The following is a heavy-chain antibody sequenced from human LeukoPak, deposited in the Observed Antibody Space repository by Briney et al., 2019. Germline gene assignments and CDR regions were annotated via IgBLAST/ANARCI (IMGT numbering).Heavy chain of an antibody. D-gene: IGHD4-17*01. J-gene: IGHJ4*02. V-gene: IGHV1-2*02. CDR2: INPNSAVT. Sequence: ASVKVSCKASGYTFIGYYIHWVRQAPGQGLEWMGWINPNSAVTYYAQKFQGRVTMTRDTSITTAHMELSRLRSDDTAVYYCTIGPADYGDSSFDYWGQGTLVTVSS. CDR1: GYTFIGYY. CDR3: TIGPADYGDSSFDY.